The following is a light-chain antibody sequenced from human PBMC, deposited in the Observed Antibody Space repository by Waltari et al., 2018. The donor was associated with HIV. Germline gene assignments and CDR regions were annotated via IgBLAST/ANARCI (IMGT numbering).Light chain of an antibody. Sequence: QSVLTQSSSISAAPGQAITISCSGSTSNIAQNYVSWYRHLPETAPELLIYENEKRPSAIPDRFSGSKSGTSASLAITGIQTGDEAEYFCGTWDNNLSTYGFANGTEVSVL. V-gene: IGLV1-51*02. CDR1: TSNIAQNY. J-gene: IGLJ1*01. CDR2: ENE. CDR3: GTWDNNLSTYG.